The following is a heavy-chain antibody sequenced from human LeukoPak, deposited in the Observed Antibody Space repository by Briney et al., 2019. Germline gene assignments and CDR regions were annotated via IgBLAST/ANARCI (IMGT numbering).Heavy chain of an antibody. Sequence: GRSLRLSCAASGFTFSSYAMHWVRQAPGKGLEWVAVISYDGSNKYYADSVKGRFTISRDISKNTLYLQMNSLRAEDTAVYYCARDLSDILTGPFDYWGQGTLVTVSS. V-gene: IGHV3-30-3*01. CDR1: GFTFSSYA. CDR2: ISYDGSNK. CDR3: ARDLSDILTGPFDY. D-gene: IGHD3-9*01. J-gene: IGHJ4*02.